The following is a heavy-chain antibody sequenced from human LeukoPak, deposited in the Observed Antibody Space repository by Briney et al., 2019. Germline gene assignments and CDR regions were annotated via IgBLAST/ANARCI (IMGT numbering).Heavy chain of an antibody. V-gene: IGHV3-23*01. CDR2: ISGSGGST. Sequence: GGSLRLSCVASGFTFTDHPMNWVRQAPGKGLEWVSAISGSGGSTYYADSVKGRFTISRDNSKKPLYLQMNSLRAEDTAVYYCAKTPGIVGATTFDYWGQGTLVTVSS. D-gene: IGHD1-26*01. CDR1: GFTFTDHP. CDR3: AKTPGIVGATTFDY. J-gene: IGHJ4*02.